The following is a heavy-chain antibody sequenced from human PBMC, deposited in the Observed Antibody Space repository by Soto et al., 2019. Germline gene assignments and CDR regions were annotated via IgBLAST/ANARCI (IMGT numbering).Heavy chain of an antibody. CDR1: GGTFSSNA. D-gene: IGHD3-16*01. CDR2: IIPIFGTA. V-gene: IGHV1-69*06. J-gene: IGHJ4*02. Sequence: ASVKVSCKASGGTFSSNAISWVRQAPGQGLEWMGGIIPIFGTANYAQRFQGRVTITADKSTNTAYMELSSLRSEDTAVYYCARGGETYFDYWGQGTLVTVSS. CDR3: ARGGETYFDY.